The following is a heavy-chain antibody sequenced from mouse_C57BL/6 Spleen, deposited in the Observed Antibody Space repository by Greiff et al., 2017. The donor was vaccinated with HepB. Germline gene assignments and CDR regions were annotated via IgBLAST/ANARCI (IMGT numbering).Heavy chain of an antibody. V-gene: IGHV14-1*01. D-gene: IGHD2-4*01. CDR3: NTMGYDYGAMDY. Sequence: VQLQQSGAELVRPGASVKLSCTASGFNIKDYYMHWVKQRPEQGLEWIGRIDPEDGDTEYAQKFQGKATMTADTSSNTAYLQLSSLTSEDTAVYYCNTMGYDYGAMDYWGQGTSVTVSS. CDR1: GFNIKDYY. CDR2: IDPEDGDT. J-gene: IGHJ4*01.